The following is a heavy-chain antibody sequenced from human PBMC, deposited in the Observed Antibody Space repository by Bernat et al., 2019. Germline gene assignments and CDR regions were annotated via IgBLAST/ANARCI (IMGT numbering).Heavy chain of an antibody. J-gene: IGHJ4*02. CDR2: ISSSSSYT. CDR3: ARDGTDTVNDY. Sequence: QWQLVESGGGLVKPGGSLRLSCAASGFTFSDYYMSWIRQAPGKGLEWVSYISSSSSYTNYADSVKGRFTISRDNAKNSLYLQMNSLRAEDTAVYYCARDGTDTVNDYWGQGTLVTVSS. V-gene: IGHV3-11*06. D-gene: IGHD4-17*01. CDR1: GFTFSDYY.